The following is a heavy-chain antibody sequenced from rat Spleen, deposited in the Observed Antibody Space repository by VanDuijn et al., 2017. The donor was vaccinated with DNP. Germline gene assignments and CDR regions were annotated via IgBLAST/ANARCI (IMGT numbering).Heavy chain of an antibody. CDR2: INEDSRII. Sequence: EVKLVESGGGLVQPGRSLNLSCATSGLNFADYWMGWVRQAPGKGLEWIGEINEDSRIINYLPSLKDRFTIYRDNAQNSLYLQMTNLGSEDTAIYYCVTRGTGSDNWFAYWGQGTLVTVSS. J-gene: IGHJ3*01. CDR3: VTRGTGSDNWFAY. V-gene: IGHV4-2*01. CDR1: GLNFADYW. D-gene: IGHD5-1*01.